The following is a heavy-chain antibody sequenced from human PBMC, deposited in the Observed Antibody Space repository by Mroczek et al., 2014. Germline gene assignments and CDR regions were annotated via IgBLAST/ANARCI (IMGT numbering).Heavy chain of an antibody. CDR2: IYYSGST. CDR3: ARDGSPRITIFGVEPNWFDP. J-gene: IGHJ5*02. D-gene: IGHD3-3*01. Sequence: QVQLQESGPGLVKPSQTLSLTCTVSGGSISSGGYYWSWIRQHPGKGLEWIGYIYYSGSTYYNPSLKSRVTISVDTSKNQFSLKLSSVTAADTAVYYCARDGSPRITIFGVEPNWFDPWGQGTLVTVSS. CDR1: GGSISSGGYY. V-gene: IGHV4-31*03.